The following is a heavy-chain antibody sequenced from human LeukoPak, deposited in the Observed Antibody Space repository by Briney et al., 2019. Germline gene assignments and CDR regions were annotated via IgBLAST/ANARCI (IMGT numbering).Heavy chain of an antibody. D-gene: IGHD3-10*01. CDR3: AGMVRGGCFDY. Sequence: EASVKVSCKASGYTFTSYGISWVRQAPGQGLEWMGWISAYNGNTNYAQKLQGRVTMTTDTSTSTAYMELRSLRSDDTAVYYCAGMVRGGCFDYWGQGTLVTVSS. J-gene: IGHJ4*02. CDR2: ISAYNGNT. CDR1: GYTFTSYG. V-gene: IGHV1-18*04.